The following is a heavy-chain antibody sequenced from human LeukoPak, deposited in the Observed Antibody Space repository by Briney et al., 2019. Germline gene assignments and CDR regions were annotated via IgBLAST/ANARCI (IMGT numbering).Heavy chain of an antibody. CDR1: GFTFSSYG. J-gene: IGHJ6*02. CDR2: IRSDAGSQ. D-gene: IGHD4/OR15-4a*01. V-gene: IGHV3-33*01. Sequence: PGKSLRLSCAASGFTFSSYGMQWVRQAPGKGLEWVAVIRSDAGSQYYADSVRGRFSISRDNSMNTLFLHMNSLRAEDTAVYYCSRSRYGATYYYGVDVWGQGTSVTVSS. CDR3: SRSRYGATYYYGVDV.